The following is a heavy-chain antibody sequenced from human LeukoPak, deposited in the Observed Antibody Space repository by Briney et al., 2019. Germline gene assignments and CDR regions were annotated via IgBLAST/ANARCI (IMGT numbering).Heavy chain of an antibody. Sequence: GGSLRLSCAASGFTVSSNSMSWVRQAPGKGLEWVSVIYSGGNTYYADSVKGRFTISRDNSKNTLYLQMNSLRAEDTAVYYCARGLIYYDSSGYLYYWGQGTLVTVSS. J-gene: IGHJ4*02. CDR2: IYSGGNT. CDR3: ARGLIYYDSSGYLYY. D-gene: IGHD3-22*01. V-gene: IGHV3-66*01. CDR1: GFTVSSNS.